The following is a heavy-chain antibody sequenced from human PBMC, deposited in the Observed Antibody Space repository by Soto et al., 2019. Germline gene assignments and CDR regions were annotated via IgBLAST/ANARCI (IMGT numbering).Heavy chain of an antibody. D-gene: IGHD6-19*01. Sequence: GGSLRLSCAASGFTFSDYYMSWIRQAPGKGLEWVSYISSSGSTIYYADSVKGRFTISRDNAKNSLYLQMNSLRAEDTAVYYCARAMYSSGWYGHCFDIWGQGTMVTVSS. V-gene: IGHV3-11*01. CDR1: GFTFSDYY. CDR3: ARAMYSSGWYGHCFDI. J-gene: IGHJ3*02. CDR2: ISSSGSTI.